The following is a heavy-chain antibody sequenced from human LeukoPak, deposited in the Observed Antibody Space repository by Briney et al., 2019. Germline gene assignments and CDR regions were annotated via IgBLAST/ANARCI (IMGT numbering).Heavy chain of an antibody. CDR3: ARDRGAYCGGDCYLGFDY. Sequence: PAGTLTLTCTVSGFTFSSYTMNWVRQAPGKGLEWISSIAGSSGYISYADSVKGRFTISRDNAKKSLYLQMTSLAAGGTAVYFCARDRGAYCGGDCYLGFDYWGRGTLVTVSS. CDR1: GFTFSSYT. D-gene: IGHD2-21*02. J-gene: IGHJ4*01. V-gene: IGHV3-21*01. CDR2: IAGSSGYI.